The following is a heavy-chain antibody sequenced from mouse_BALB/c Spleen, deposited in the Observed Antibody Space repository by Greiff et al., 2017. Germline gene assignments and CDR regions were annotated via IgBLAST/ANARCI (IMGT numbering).Heavy chain of an antibody. CDR1: GFSLTGYG. Sequence: QVQLKQSGPGLVAPSQSLSITCTVSGFSLTGYGVNWVRQPPGKGLEWLGMIWGDGSTDYNSALKSRLSISKDNSKSQVFLKMNSLQTDDTARYYCARDYYGSRPDWYFDVWGAGTTVTVSS. V-gene: IGHV2-6-7*01. D-gene: IGHD1-1*01. CDR2: IWGDGST. CDR3: ARDYYGSRPDWYFDV. J-gene: IGHJ1*01.